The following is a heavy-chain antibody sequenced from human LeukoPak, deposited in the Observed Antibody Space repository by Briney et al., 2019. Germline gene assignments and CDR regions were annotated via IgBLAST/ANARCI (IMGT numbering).Heavy chain of an antibody. CDR3: ARDFKGDSCGGDCFAY. CDR2: LIPIFGTA. V-gene: IGHV1-69*05. J-gene: IGHJ4*02. Sequence: SVKVSCKASGGTFSSYAISWVRQAPGQGLEWMGKLIPIFGTANYAQKFQGRVSITTDESTSTAYMELSSLRSEDTALYYCARDFKGDSCGGDCFAYWGPGTLVTVSS. D-gene: IGHD2-21*01. CDR1: GGTFSSYA.